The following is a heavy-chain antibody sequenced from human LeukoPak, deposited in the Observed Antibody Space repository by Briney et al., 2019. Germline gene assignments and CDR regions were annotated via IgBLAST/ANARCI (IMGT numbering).Heavy chain of an antibody. D-gene: IGHD1-26*01. CDR2: ISYDGSNK. Sequence: GGSLRLSCAASGLTFSNYAMHWVRQAPGKGLEWVAVISYDGSNKYYADSVKGRFTISRDNSKNTLYLQMNSLRAEDTAVYYCAKITIVGATTADYWGQGTLVTVSS. J-gene: IGHJ4*02. V-gene: IGHV3-30*04. CDR1: GLTFSNYA. CDR3: AKITIVGATTADY.